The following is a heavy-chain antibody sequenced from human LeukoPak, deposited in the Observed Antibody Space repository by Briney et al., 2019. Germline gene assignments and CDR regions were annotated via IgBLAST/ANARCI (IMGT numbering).Heavy chain of an antibody. CDR3: ARRAVTRPFYGMDV. J-gene: IGHJ6*02. V-gene: IGHV4-34*01. CDR2: INHSGST. D-gene: IGHD4-17*01. CDR1: GGSFGGYY. Sequence: SETLSLTCAVYGGSFGGYYWSWIRQPPGKGLEWIGEINHSGSTNYNPSLKSRVTISVDTSKNQFSLKLSSVTAADTAVYYCARRAVTRPFYGMDVWGQGTTVTVSS.